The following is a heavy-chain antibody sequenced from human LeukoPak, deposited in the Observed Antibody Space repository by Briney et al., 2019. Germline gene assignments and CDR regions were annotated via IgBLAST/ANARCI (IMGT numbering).Heavy chain of an antibody. CDR1: GFTFSSYG. CDR2: ISYDGSNK. D-gene: IGHD3-10*01. Sequence: GGSLRLSCAASGFTFSSYGMHWVRQAPGKGLEWVAVISYDGSNKYYADSVKGRFTISRDNSKNTLYLQMNSLRAEDTAVYYCAKEGATATYGYWGQGTLVTVSS. J-gene: IGHJ4*02. CDR3: AKEGATATYGY. V-gene: IGHV3-30*18.